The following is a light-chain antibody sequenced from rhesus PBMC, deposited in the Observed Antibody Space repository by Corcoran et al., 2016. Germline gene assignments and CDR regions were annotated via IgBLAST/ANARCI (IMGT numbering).Light chain of an antibody. CDR2: EAS. CDR1: QGITND. Sequence: DIQMTQSPSSLSASVGDRVTITCRASQGITNDLAWYQQQPGETPKLLLYEASSLQRGIPSRFSGSGSGTDFTLTISSLQPGDFATYYCQHYYSTPYSFGQGTKVAIK. V-gene: IGKV1-25*01. CDR3: QHYYSTPYS. J-gene: IGKJ2*01.